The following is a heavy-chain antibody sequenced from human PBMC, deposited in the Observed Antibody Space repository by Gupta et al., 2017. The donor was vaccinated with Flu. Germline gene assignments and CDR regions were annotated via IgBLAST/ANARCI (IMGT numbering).Heavy chain of an antibody. J-gene: IGHJ4*02. CDR2: IYYTRTT. CDR3: ARETSGSSFFS. D-gene: IGHD2-2*01. Sequence: GWIRQPPGKGLELIGSIYYTRTTYYSPSLKSRLTISVDTSKNQFSLNLRSVTASDTAVYYCARETSGSSFFSWGPGSLVTVSS. V-gene: IGHV4-39*01.